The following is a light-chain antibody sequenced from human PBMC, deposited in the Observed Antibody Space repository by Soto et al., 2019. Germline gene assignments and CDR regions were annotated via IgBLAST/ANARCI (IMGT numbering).Light chain of an antibody. V-gene: IGKV1-39*01. CDR1: QIISSY. CDR2: AAS. Sequence: DIQMTQSPSSLSASVGDRVTITCRASQIISSYLNWYQQKPGKAPKLRIYAASSLQSGVPSRFSGSGSGTYFTLTISCLQPEDFATDDCQQSYSTPWTFGQGTQVAIK. J-gene: IGKJ1*01. CDR3: QQSYSTPWT.